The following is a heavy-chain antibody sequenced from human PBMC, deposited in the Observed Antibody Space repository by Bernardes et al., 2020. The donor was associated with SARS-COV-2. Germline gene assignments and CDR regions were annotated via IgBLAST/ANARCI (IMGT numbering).Heavy chain of an antibody. CDR2: ISGSGGST. D-gene: IGHD3-3*01. J-gene: IGHJ4*02. CDR3: AKREYYDFWSGPIDY. Sequence: GGSLRLSCAASGFTFSSYAMNWVRQAPGKGVEWVSAISGSGGSTYYADSVRGRFTISRDNSKNTLYLQMNSQRAEDTAVYYCAKREYYDFWSGPIDYWGQGTLVTVSS. V-gene: IGHV3-23*01. CDR1: GFTFSSYA.